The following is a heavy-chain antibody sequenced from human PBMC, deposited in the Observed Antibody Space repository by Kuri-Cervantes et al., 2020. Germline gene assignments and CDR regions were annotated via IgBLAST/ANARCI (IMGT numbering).Heavy chain of an antibody. CDR1: GFTVSSNY. J-gene: IGHJ4*02. CDR2: IYSCGST. V-gene: IGHV3-66*03. Sequence: GESLKISCAASGFTVSSNYMSWVRQAPGKGLEWVSVIYSCGSTYYADSVKGRFTISRDNAKKSLYLQMNSLRVEDTAAYYCARDGAVTNYFDYWGQGTLVTVS. D-gene: IGHD6-19*01. CDR3: ARDGAVTNYFDY.